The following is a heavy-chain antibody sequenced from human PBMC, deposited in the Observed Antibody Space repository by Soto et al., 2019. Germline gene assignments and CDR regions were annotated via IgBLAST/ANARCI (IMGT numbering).Heavy chain of an antibody. V-gene: IGHV4-59*01. CDR1: GVSISSYY. CDR3: ARGWDYYDSSGYPFDP. CDR2: IYYSGST. D-gene: IGHD3-22*01. Sequence: SETLSLTCTVSGVSISSYYWSWIRQPPGKGLEWIGYIYYSGSTNYNPSLKSRLTISVDTSKNQFSLKLSSVTATDTAVYYCARGWDYYDSSGYPFDPWGQGTLVTVSS. J-gene: IGHJ5*02.